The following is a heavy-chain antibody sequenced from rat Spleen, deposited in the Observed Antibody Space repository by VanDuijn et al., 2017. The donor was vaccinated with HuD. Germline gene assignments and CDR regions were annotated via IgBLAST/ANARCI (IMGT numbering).Heavy chain of an antibody. CDR2: ISSDAVNT. Sequence: EVQLVESGGGLVQPGRSLTLSCAASGFTFSNYGMAWVRQAPTKGLEWVATISSDAVNTYYRDSVKGRFTVSRDNVKSTLYLQMDSLRSEDTAIYYCTRRNNPFYFDYWGQGVMVTVSS. V-gene: IGHV5-29*01. CDR3: TRRNNPFYFDY. D-gene: IGHD1-5*01. J-gene: IGHJ2*01. CDR1: GFTFSNYG.